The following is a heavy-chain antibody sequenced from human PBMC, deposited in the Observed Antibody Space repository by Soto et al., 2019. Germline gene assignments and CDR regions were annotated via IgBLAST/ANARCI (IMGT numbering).Heavy chain of an antibody. D-gene: IGHD4-17*01. Sequence: SETLSLTCSVSGGSISGDYYWSWIRQSPEKGLEWIGYIYYSGSPYSNPALQSRLSMSLDTSKNQFSLKLRSVTAADTAVYYCHRGGARWPGYFDSWGQGALVTVSS. V-gene: IGHV4-30-4*08. CDR2: IYYSGSP. CDR3: HRGGARWPGYFDS. CDR1: GGSISGDYY. J-gene: IGHJ4*02.